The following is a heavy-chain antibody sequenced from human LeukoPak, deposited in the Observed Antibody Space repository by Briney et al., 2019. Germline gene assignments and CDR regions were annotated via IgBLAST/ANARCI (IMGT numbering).Heavy chain of an antibody. D-gene: IGHD5-18*01. CDR3: ARGRGGYSYGSGYYFDY. CDR1: GGSFSGYY. V-gene: IGHV4-34*01. CDR2: INHSGST. J-gene: IGHJ4*02. Sequence: PSETLSLTCAVYGGSFSGYYWSWLRQPPGKGLEWIGEINHSGSTNYNPSLKSRVTISVDTSKNQFSLKLSSVTAADTAVYYCARGRGGYSYGSGYYFDYWGQGTLVTVSS.